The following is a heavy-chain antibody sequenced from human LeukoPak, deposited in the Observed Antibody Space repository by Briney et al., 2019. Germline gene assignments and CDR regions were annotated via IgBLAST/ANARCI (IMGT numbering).Heavy chain of an antibody. D-gene: IGHD6-13*01. CDR1: GFTFSSYE. CDR3: ARDRGYYSTWD. Sequence: SGGPLRLSCAASGFTFSSYEMNWVRQAPGKGLEWVSYISGSASSIYYADSVKGRFTISRDNAKNSLFLQMNGLRAEDSAVYYCARDRGYYSTWDWGQGTLVTVSS. V-gene: IGHV3-48*03. CDR2: ISGSASSI. J-gene: IGHJ4*02.